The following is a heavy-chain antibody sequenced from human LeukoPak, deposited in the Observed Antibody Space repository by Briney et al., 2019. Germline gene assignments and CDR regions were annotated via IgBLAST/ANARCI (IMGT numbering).Heavy chain of an antibody. CDR3: ARDLTIFGVITPGTN. D-gene: IGHD3-3*01. J-gene: IGHJ4*02. V-gene: IGHV3-53*01. CDR2: IYSGGNT. CDR1: GFTASSSY. Sequence: GGSLRLSCAASGFTASSSYMSWVRQAPGKGLEWVSVIYSGGNTYYADSVKGRFTISRDDSKNTLYLQMNSLRAEDTAVYYCARDLTIFGVITPGTNWGQGTLVTVSS.